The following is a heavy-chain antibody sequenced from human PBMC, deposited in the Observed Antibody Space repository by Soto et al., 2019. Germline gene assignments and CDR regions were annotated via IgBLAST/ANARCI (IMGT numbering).Heavy chain of an antibody. CDR1: GYSFTSYW. CDR2: IDPSDSYT. J-gene: IGHJ5*02. D-gene: IGHD6-6*01. CDR3: ARGRGSIGARDNNWCDP. V-gene: IGHV5-10-1*01. Sequence: GESLQISCKGSGYSFTSYWISWVRQMPGKGLEWMGRIDPSDSYTNYSPSFQGHVTISADKSISTAYLQWSSLKASDTAMYYCARGRGSIGARDNNWCDPCGQGTLGTVS.